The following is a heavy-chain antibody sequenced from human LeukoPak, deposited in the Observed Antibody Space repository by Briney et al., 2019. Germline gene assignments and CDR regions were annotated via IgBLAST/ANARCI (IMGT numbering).Heavy chain of an antibody. CDR2: IYYSGST. V-gene: IGHV4-39*01. Sequence: SETLSLTCTVSGGSISSSSYYWGWIRQPPGKGLEWIGSIYYSGSTYYNPSLKSRVTISVDTSKNQFSLKLSSVTAADTAVYYCARHGRLEWLLSLSYYFDYWGQGTLVTVSS. CDR1: GGSISSSSYY. J-gene: IGHJ4*02. CDR3: ARHGRLEWLLSLSYYFDY. D-gene: IGHD3-3*01.